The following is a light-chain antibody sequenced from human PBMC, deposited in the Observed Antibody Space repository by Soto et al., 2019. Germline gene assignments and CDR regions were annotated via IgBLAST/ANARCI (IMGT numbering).Light chain of an antibody. V-gene: IGKV1-5*01. J-gene: IGKJ1*01. Sequence: IQLTQSPSTLSASVGDRVTMTCRASQSLNNRLAWYQQKPGKAPKLLIYDASTLESGVSSRFSGTGSETECTLTITDLQADDLATYFCHQYKTYSTFGQGTKVEIK. CDR3: HQYKTYST. CDR2: DAS. CDR1: QSLNNR.